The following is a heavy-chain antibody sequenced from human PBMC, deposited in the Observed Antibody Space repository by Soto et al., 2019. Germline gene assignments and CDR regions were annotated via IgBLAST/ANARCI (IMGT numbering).Heavy chain of an antibody. CDR2: IYYSGST. Sequence: SETLSLTCTVSGDSISSSTYFWGWVRQPPGKGLEWIGSIYYSGSTYYNPSLKSRVTISVDTSKNQFSLKLSSVTAADTAVYYCARHVNPWAQSAFDIWGQGTMVTVSS. V-gene: IGHV4-39*01. CDR3: ARHVNPWAQSAFDI. CDR1: GDSISSSTYF. J-gene: IGHJ3*02. D-gene: IGHD7-27*01.